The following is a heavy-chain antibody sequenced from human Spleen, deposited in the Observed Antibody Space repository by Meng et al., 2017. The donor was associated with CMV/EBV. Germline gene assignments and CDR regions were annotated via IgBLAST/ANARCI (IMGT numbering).Heavy chain of an antibody. CDR1: GGSISSGGYY. V-gene: IGHV4-31*03. D-gene: IGHD1-14*01. CDR2: IYYNGNT. Sequence: LRLSCTVSGGSISSGGYYWTWIRQHPGKGLEWIGYIYYNGNTYYNPSLKSRATISIDTSKNQFSLRLNSVTVADTAVYYCAREEPAKLGVDYWGQGTLVTVSS. CDR3: AREEPAKLGVDY. J-gene: IGHJ4*02.